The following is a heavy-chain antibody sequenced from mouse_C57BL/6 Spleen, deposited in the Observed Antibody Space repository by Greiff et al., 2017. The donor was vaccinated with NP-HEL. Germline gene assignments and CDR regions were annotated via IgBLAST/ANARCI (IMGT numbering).Heavy chain of an antibody. CDR1: GYTFTEYT. J-gene: IGHJ4*01. CDR3: ARHEEGIYYGNSGDYAMDY. V-gene: IGHV1-62-2*01. D-gene: IGHD2-1*01. Sequence: QVHVKQSGAELVKPGASVKLSCKASGYTFTEYTIHWVKQRSGQGLEWIGWFYPGSGSIKYNEKFKDKATLTADKSSSTVYMELSRLTSEDSAVYFCARHEEGIYYGNSGDYAMDYWGQGTSVTVSS. CDR2: FYPGSGSI.